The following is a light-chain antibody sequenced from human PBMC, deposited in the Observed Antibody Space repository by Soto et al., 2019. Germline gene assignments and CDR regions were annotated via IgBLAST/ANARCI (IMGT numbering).Light chain of an antibody. CDR2: GTS. V-gene: IGKV1-6*01. CDR3: LQDYTYPYT. Sequence: AIQMTQSPSSLSASVGDRVTITCRASQGIRNELGWYQQKPGKAPKLLLYGTSSLQSGVPSRFSGSGSGTDFTLTISSLQPEDFATYYCLQDYTYPYTFGQGTKLEIK. J-gene: IGKJ2*01. CDR1: QGIRNE.